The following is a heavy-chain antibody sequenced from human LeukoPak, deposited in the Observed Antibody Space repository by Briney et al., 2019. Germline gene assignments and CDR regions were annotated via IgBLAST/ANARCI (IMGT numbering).Heavy chain of an antibody. CDR2: IYYSGST. D-gene: IGHD2-2*01. J-gene: IGHJ6*02. CDR1: GGSISSYY. Sequence: SETLSLTCTVSGGSISSYYWSWLRQPPGKGLEWIGYIYYSGSTNYNPSLKSRVTISVDTSKNQFSLKLSSVTAADTAVYYCARSVPYYYYGMDVWGQGTTVTVSS. CDR3: ARSVPYYYYGMDV. V-gene: IGHV4-59*01.